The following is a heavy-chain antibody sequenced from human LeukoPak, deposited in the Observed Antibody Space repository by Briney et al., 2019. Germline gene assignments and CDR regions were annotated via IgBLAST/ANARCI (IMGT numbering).Heavy chain of an antibody. CDR3: ARGVVPAAVDY. D-gene: IGHD2-2*01. CDR2: IYYSGST. CDR1: GGSISRGGYY. V-gene: IGHV4-61*08. Sequence: SETLSLTCTVSGGSISRGGYYWSWIRQPPGKGLEWIGYIYYSGSTYYNPSLKSRVTISVDTSKNQFSLKLSSVTAADTAVYYCARGVVPAAVDYWGQGTLVTVSS. J-gene: IGHJ4*02.